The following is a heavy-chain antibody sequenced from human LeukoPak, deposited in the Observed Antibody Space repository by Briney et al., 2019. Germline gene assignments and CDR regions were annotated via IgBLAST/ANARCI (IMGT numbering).Heavy chain of an antibody. CDR1: GGSISSYY. Sequence: SETLSLTCTVSGGSISSYYWSWIRQPPGKGLEWIGYIYHSGSTYYNPSLKSRVTISVDRSKNQFSLKLSSVTAADTAVYYCARARRYCSSTSCYGSLNWFDPWGQGTLVTVSS. D-gene: IGHD2-2*01. CDR2: IYHSGST. V-gene: IGHV4-59*12. CDR3: ARARRYCSSTSCYGSLNWFDP. J-gene: IGHJ5*02.